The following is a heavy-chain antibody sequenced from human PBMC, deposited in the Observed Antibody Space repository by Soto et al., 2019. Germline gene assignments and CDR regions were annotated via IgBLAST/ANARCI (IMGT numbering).Heavy chain of an antibody. CDR2: IIPIFGTA. D-gene: IGHD3-22*01. J-gene: IGHJ5*02. CDR3: ARVERGYYDSSGPTNWFDP. CDR1: GGTFSSYA. V-gene: IGHV1-69*01. Sequence: QVQLVQSGAEVKKHGSSVKVSCKASGGTFSSYAISWVRQAPGQGLEWMGGIIPIFGTANYAQKFQGRVTITADESTSTAYMELSSLRSEDTAVYYCARVERGYYDSSGPTNWFDPWGQGTLVTVSS.